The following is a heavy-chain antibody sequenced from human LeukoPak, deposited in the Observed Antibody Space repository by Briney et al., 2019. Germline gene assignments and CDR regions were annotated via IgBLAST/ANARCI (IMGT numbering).Heavy chain of an antibody. Sequence: PGGSLRLSCAASGFTFSSYWMHWVRQAPGKGLVWVSRINSDGSSTSYAESVKGRFTISRDNSKNTVYLQMSSLRAEDTAVYYCARELREADYYYCMDVWGKGTTVTISS. CDR2: INSDGSST. D-gene: IGHD3-16*01. CDR1: GFTFSSYW. CDR3: ARELREADYYYCMDV. V-gene: IGHV3-74*01. J-gene: IGHJ6*03.